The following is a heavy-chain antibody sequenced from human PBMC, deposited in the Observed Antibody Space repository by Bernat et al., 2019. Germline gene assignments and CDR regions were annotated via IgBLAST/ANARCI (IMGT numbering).Heavy chain of an antibody. D-gene: IGHD3-16*01. CDR1: GGSISSYY. CDR3: ASAALGDGYNMVFDY. V-gene: IGHV4-59*01. CDR2: IYYSGST. Sequence: QVQLQESGPGLVKPSETLSLTCTVSGGSISSYYWSWIRQPPGKGLEWIGYIYYSGSTNYNPSLKSRVTISVDTSKNQFSLKLSSVTAADTAVYYCASAALGDGYNMVFDYWGQGTLVTVSS. J-gene: IGHJ4*02.